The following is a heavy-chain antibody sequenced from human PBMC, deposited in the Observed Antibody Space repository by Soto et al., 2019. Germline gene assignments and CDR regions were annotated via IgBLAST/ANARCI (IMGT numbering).Heavy chain of an antibody. V-gene: IGHV4-31*03. CDR3: ARGKTVAAAGPFDY. CDR2: IYYSGGT. D-gene: IGHD6-13*01. Sequence: TPSLTCTVSGGSLSRGGYYWSWIRQHPGKGLEWIGYIYYSGGTYYNPSLKSRVTISVDTSKNQFSLKLSSVTAADTAVYYCARGKTVAAAGPFDYWGQGTLVTVSS. J-gene: IGHJ4*02. CDR1: GGSLSRGGYY.